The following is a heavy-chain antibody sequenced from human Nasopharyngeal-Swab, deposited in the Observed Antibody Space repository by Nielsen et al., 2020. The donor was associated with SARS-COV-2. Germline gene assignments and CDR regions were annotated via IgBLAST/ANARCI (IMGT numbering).Heavy chain of an antibody. J-gene: IGHJ4*02. D-gene: IGHD2-15*01. V-gene: IGHV3-43*01. CDR1: GFTFDDYT. CDR3: AMIGGSVIDY. Sequence: GESLTISCSASGFTFDDYTMHWVRQAPGKGLEWVSLISWDGGSTYYADSVKGRFTISRDNSKNSLYLQMNSLRTEDTALYYCAMIGGSVIDYWGQGTLVTVSS. CDR2: ISWDGGST.